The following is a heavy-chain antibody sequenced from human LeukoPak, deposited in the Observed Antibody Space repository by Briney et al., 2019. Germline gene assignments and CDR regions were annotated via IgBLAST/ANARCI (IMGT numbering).Heavy chain of an antibody. J-gene: IGHJ4*02. D-gene: IGHD3-10*01. Sequence: ASVKVSCKASGYTFTSYGISWVRQAPGQGLKWMGWISAYNGNTNYAQKLQGRVTMTTDTSTSTAYMELRSLRSDDTAVYYCARGAYHYGSGSYYFDYWGQGSLVTVSS. V-gene: IGHV1-18*01. CDR1: GYTFTSYG. CDR3: ARGAYHYGSGSYYFDY. CDR2: ISAYNGNT.